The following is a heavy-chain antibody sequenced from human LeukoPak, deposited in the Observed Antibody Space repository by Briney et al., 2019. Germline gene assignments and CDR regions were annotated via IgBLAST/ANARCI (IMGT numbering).Heavy chain of an antibody. CDR3: AKAESASGYDY. CDR2: ISSDSRTI. D-gene: IGHD6-13*01. Sequence: PGGSLRLSCAASGFTFSSYSMNWVRQAPGKGLEWVSYISSDSRTIYYADSVKGRFTISRDNAKNSVYLQMNILRAEDTAVYYCAKAESASGYDYWGQGTLVTVSS. V-gene: IGHV3-48*01. J-gene: IGHJ4*02. CDR1: GFTFSSYS.